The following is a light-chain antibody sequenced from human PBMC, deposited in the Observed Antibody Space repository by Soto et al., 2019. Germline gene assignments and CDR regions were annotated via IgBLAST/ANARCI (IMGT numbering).Light chain of an antibody. J-gene: IGKJ1*01. Sequence: AIRMTQSPSSLSASTGDRVTITCRASQGISSYLAWYQQKPGKAPKHLIYAASTLQSEVPSRFSGSGSGTDFTLTISCLQSEDFATYYCQQYYSYLITFGQGTKVDIK. CDR3: QQYYSYLIT. V-gene: IGKV1-8*01. CDR2: AAS. CDR1: QGISSY.